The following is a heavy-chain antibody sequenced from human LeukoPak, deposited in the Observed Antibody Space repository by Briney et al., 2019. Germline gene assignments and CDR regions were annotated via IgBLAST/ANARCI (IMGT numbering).Heavy chain of an antibody. V-gene: IGHV3-30*02. CDR2: IRNDGSNT. CDR3: AKDRGYCSGGSCKSLDP. CDR1: GFTFSSYG. J-gene: IGHJ5*02. D-gene: IGHD2-15*01. Sequence: PGGSLTLSCPAYGFTFSSYGMHWVRQAPGKGLEWVASIRNDGSNTYYADSGEGRFTISRDNSKNTLYLQMNSLRAEDTDVYYCAKDRGYCSGGSCKSLDPWGQGTLVTVSS.